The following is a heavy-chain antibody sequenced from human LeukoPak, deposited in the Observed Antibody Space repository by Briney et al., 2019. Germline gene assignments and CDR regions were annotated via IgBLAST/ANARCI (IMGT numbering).Heavy chain of an antibody. CDR1: GGSISSYY. D-gene: IGHD1-26*01. Sequence: SETLSLTCTVSGGSISSYYWSWIRQPPAKGLEWIGYIYYSGSTNYNPSLKSRVTISVDTSKNQFSLKLSSVTAADTAVYYCARLRYSGSYYHFDYWGQGTLVTVSS. V-gene: IGHV4-59*08. CDR2: IYYSGST. CDR3: ARLRYSGSYYHFDY. J-gene: IGHJ4*02.